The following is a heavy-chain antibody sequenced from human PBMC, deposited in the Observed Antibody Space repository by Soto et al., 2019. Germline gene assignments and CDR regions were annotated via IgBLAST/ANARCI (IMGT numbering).Heavy chain of an antibody. CDR1: GYTFTSYG. CDR2: ISAYNGNT. Sequence: ASVKVSCKASGYTFTSYGISWVRQAPGQGLEWMGWISAYNGNTNYAQKLQGRVTMTTDTSTSTAYMELRSLRSDDTAVYYCARYCSGGSCSWAPYNWFDPWGQGTLVTFSS. CDR3: ARYCSGGSCSWAPYNWFDP. V-gene: IGHV1-18*01. D-gene: IGHD2-15*01. J-gene: IGHJ5*02.